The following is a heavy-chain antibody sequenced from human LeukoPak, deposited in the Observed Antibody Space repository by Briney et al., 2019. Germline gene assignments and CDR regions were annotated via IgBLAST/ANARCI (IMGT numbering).Heavy chain of an antibody. J-gene: IGHJ4*02. D-gene: IGHD3-10*01. CDR3: ARYGSGSYQFDY. CDR1: SGSISSGSYY. Sequence: SETLSLTCTVSSGSISSGSYYWSWIRQPPGKGLEWIGYIYYSGSTNYNPSLKSRVTISVDTSKNQFSLKLSSVTAADTAVYYCARYGSGSYQFDYWGQGTLVTVSS. V-gene: IGHV4-61*01. CDR2: IYYSGST.